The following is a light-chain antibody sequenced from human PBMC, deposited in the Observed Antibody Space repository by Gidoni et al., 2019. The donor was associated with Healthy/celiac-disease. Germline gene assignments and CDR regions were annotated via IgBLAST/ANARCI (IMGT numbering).Light chain of an antibody. CDR2: KAS. J-gene: IGKJ5*01. V-gene: IGKV1-5*03. Sequence: DIQMTQSPSTLSASVGDRVTITCRASQSISSWFAWYQQKPWKAPKLLIYKASSLESGVPSRFSGSGSGTEFTLTISSLQPDDFATYYCQQYNSYPTFXXXTRLEIK. CDR1: QSISSW. CDR3: QQYNSYPT.